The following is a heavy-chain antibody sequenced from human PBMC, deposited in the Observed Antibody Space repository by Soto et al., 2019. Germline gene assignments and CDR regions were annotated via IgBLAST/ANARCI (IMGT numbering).Heavy chain of an antibody. CDR1: GFTFSHYG. V-gene: IGHV3-33*01. Sequence: QVQLVESGGRVVQPGRSLRLSCAASGFTFSHYGMHWVRQAPGKGLEWVAIMWYDGTNKFYADSVKGRFTISRDNSNNMLYLDMNSLRAEDTAVYHCARGLRWSPRGAFDYWGQGTLVIVSS. J-gene: IGHJ4*02. CDR3: ARGLRWSPRGAFDY. D-gene: IGHD4-17*01. CDR2: MWYDGTNK.